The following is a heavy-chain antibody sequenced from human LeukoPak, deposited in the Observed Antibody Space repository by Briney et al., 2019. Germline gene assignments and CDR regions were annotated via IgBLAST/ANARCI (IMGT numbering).Heavy chain of an antibody. V-gene: IGHV4-39*07. D-gene: IGHD6-13*01. CDR1: GGSISSSNYY. J-gene: IGHJ6*02. CDR3: ARGRSIAAGAN. CDR2: MSDSGST. Sequence: SETLSLTCTVSGGSISSSNYYCGWIRQPPGKGLEWIGSMSDSGSTYYNPSLNSRVTISIDTSKNQFSLKVSSVTAADTAVYYCARGRSIAAGANWGQGTTVTVSS.